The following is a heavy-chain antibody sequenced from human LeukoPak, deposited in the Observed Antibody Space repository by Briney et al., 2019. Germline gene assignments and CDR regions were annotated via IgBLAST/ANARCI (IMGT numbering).Heavy chain of an antibody. CDR3: AKSTTVTTQQRGYFDY. V-gene: IGHV3-33*06. Sequence: PGRSLRLSCAASGFTFSSYGMHWVRQAPGKGLEWVAVIWYDGSNKYYADSVKGRFTISRDNSKNTLYLQMNSLRAEDTAVYYCAKSTTVTTQQRGYFDYWGQGTLVTVSS. D-gene: IGHD4-11*01. J-gene: IGHJ4*02. CDR1: GFTFSSYG. CDR2: IWYDGSNK.